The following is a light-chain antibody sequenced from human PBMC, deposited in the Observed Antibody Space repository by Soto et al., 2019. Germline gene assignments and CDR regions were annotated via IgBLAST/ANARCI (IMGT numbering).Light chain of an antibody. CDR3: AARDDSLNGFYV. Sequence: QSVLTQPPSASGTPGRRVTISCSGSSSNIGSNTVNWYQQLPGTAPKLLIYYNDQRPSGVPDRFSGSKSGTSASLAISGLQSEDEADYYCAARDDSLNGFYVFGTGTKVTVL. CDR2: YND. CDR1: SSNIGSNT. J-gene: IGLJ1*01. V-gene: IGLV1-44*01.